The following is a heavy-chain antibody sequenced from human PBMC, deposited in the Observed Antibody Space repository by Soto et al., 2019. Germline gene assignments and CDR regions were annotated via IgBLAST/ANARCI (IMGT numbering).Heavy chain of an antibody. CDR2: ISYDESNK. D-gene: IGHD3-10*01. V-gene: IGHV3-30-3*01. Sequence: QVQLVESGGGVVQPGRSLRLSCAASGFTFSNYPMHWVRQAPGKGLEWVAIISYDESNKYYADSVKDRFTISRDNSKNTLYLQMNSLSTEDTAVYYCARERGARGFDYWGQGTLVTVSS. CDR1: GFTFSNYP. J-gene: IGHJ4*02. CDR3: ARERGARGFDY.